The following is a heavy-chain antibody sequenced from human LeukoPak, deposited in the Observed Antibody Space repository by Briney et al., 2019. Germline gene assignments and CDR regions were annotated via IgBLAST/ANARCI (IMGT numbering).Heavy chain of an antibody. D-gene: IGHD3-22*01. CDR3: VRTESSGLHAFDM. J-gene: IGHJ3*02. V-gene: IGHV3-72*01. CDR2: SRDKAHSYTT. Sequence: PGGSLRLSCTVSGFTFSDHYMEWVRQAPGKGLEWVGRSRDKAHSYTTEYAASVQGRFTISRDDSENSLYLQMNSLKTEDTAVYYCVRTESSGLHAFDMWGQGTKVTVSS. CDR1: GFTFSDHY.